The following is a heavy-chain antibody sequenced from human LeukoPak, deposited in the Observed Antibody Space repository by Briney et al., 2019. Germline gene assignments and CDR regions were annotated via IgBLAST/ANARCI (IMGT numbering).Heavy chain of an antibody. CDR2: INPSGGST. D-gene: IGHD2-2*02. CDR3: AAGSESGCSSTSCYTGLFDP. Sequence: GASVKVSCKASGYTFTSYYMHWVRQAPGQGLEWMGIINPSGGSTSYAQKFQGRVTITRDMSTSTAYMELSSLRSEDTAVYHCAAGSESGCSSTSCYTGLFDPWGQGTLVTVSS. V-gene: IGHV1-46*01. CDR1: GYTFTSYY. J-gene: IGHJ5*02.